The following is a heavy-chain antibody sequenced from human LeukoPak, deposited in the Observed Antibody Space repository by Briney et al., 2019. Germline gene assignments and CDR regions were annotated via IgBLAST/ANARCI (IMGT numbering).Heavy chain of an antibody. CDR3: AIEFATVVVSAVISAFDI. Sequence: ASVKVSCKASGYTFTGYCMHWVRQAPGQGLEWMGWINPKSGGTNYAQKFQGRVTMTRDTSISTTYMELSRLRSDDTAVYYCAIEFATVVVSAVISAFDIWGQGTMVTVSS. D-gene: IGHD2-2*02. J-gene: IGHJ3*02. V-gene: IGHV1-2*02. CDR2: INPKSGGT. CDR1: GYTFTGYC.